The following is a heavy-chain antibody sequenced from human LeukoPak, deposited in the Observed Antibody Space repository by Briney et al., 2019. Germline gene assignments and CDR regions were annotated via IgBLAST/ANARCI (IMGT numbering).Heavy chain of an antibody. V-gene: IGHV3-11*04. CDR2: ISSSGSTI. J-gene: IGHJ4*02. Sequence: GGSLRLSCAASGFTFSDYYMSWIRQAPGKGLEWVSYISSSGSTIYYADSVKGRFTISRDNAKNSLYLQMNSLRAEDTAVYYCARDGRNAYYDFWSGYSGVDYWGQGTLVTVSS. CDR3: ARDGRNAYYDFWSGYSGVDY. D-gene: IGHD3-3*01. CDR1: GFTFSDYY.